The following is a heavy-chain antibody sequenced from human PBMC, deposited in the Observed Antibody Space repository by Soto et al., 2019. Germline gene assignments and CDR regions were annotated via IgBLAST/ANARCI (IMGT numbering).Heavy chain of an antibody. J-gene: IGHJ5*02. CDR2: IYYSGST. D-gene: IGHD3-3*01. Sequence: SETLSLTCTVSGGSISSYYWSWIRQPPGKGLEWIGYIYYSGSTNYNPSLKSRVTISVDTSKNQFSLKLSSVTAADTAVYYCARMGKDFWSGPNWFDPWGQGTLVTVSS. V-gene: IGHV4-59*08. CDR1: GGSISSYY. CDR3: ARMGKDFWSGPNWFDP.